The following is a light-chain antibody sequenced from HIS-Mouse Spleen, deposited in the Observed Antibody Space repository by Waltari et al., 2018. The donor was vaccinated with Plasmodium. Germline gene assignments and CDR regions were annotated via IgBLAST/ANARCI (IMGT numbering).Light chain of an antibody. CDR1: SSDVGGYNY. V-gene: IGLV2-8*01. Sequence: QSALTQPPSASGSPGQSVPISCPCTSSDVGGYNYFSWYQQHPGKAPKLMIYEVSKRPSGVPDRFSGSKSGNTASLTVSGLQAEDEADYYCSSYAGSNNFEVFGGGTKLTVL. CDR3: SSYAGSNNFEV. CDR2: EVS. J-gene: IGLJ3*02.